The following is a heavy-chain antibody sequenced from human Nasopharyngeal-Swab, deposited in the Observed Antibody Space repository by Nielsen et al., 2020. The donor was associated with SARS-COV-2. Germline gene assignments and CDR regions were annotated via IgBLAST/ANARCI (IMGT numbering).Heavy chain of an antibody. V-gene: IGHV1-2*02. CDR3: ARESIAAAGRDFDY. D-gene: IGHD6-13*01. CDR2: INPNSGGT. J-gene: IGHJ4*02. Sequence: ASVKVSCKASGYTFTGYYMHWVRQAPGQGLEWMGWINPNSGGTNYAQKFQGRVTMTRDMSISTAYMELSRLRSDDTAVYYCARESIAAAGRDFDYWGQGTLVTVSS. CDR1: GYTFTGYY.